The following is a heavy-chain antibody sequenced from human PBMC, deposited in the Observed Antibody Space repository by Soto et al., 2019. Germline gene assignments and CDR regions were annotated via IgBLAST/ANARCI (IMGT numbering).Heavy chain of an antibody. CDR2: VSHIGST. CDR3: ATRGGSSGSQYNWFAP. V-gene: IGHV4-31*03. J-gene: IGHJ5*02. D-gene: IGHD6-19*01. CDR1: GGSVSSGDYF. Sequence: TLSLTCTVSGGSVSSGDYFWTWIRQSPGKGLEWIGYVSHIGSTYYNPSLKSRAKVSLDTSKNQFSLKLTSVTAADTAVYYCATRGGSSGSQYNWFAPPGQRSLVIVSS.